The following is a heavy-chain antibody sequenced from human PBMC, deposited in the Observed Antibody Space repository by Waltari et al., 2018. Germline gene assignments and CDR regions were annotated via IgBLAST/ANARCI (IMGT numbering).Heavy chain of an antibody. CDR1: GFTINYNY. CDR3: ARAGLGSPLQWLQLLDS. Sequence: EVQLVESGGGLIQPGGSLRLSCAASGFTINYNYMSWVRQAPGKGLEWVSVIYAGSGGTFYAESVKGRFTVSRDNSKNTLYLDLNSLTAEDTAVYYCARAGLGSPLQWLQLLDSWGRGTLVTVSS. J-gene: IGHJ4*02. CDR2: IYAGSGGT. D-gene: IGHD5-12*01. V-gene: IGHV3-53*01.